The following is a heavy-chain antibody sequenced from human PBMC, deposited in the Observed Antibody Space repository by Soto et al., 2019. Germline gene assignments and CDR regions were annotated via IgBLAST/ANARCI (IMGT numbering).Heavy chain of an antibody. CDR3: ARSIGSSSIYFDY. V-gene: IGHV1-69*13. J-gene: IGHJ4*02. CDR1: GGTFNSYG. Sequence: SVKVSCKASGGTFNSYGINWVRQAPGQGLEWMGGIIPIFGTAKYAQKFQGRVTITADESTSTAYMELSSLTSEDTAVYYCARSIGSSSIYFDYWGQGTLVTVSS. CDR2: IIPIFGTA. D-gene: IGHD6-6*01.